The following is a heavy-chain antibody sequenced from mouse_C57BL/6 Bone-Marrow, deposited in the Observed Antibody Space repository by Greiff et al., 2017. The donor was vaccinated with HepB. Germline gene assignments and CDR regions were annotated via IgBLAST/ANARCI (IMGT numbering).Heavy chain of an antibody. V-gene: IGHV1-22*01. J-gene: IGHJ1*03. CDR1: GYTFTDYN. CDR2: INPNNGGT. CDR3: ARDYDGSPGFDV. Sequence: VQLQQSGPELVKPGASVKMSCKASGYTFTDYNMHWVKQSHGKSLEWIGYINPNNGGTSYNQKFKGKATLTVNKSSSTAYMELRSLTSEDSAVYYCARDYDGSPGFDVWGTGTTVTVSS. D-gene: IGHD1-1*01.